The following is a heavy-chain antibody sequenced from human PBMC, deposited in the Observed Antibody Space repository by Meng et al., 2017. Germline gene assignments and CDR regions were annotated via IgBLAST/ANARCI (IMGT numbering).Heavy chain of an antibody. CDR1: GFTFKTYV. D-gene: IGHD4-17*01. Sequence: GESLKISCTASGFTFKTYVMHWVRQAPGKGLEWVAAISSGARNKYFADSVKGRLTISRDDSKNTVYLEMNSLRTEDTAVYYCAREPGYGDYGTRQFEYWGLGTLVTVSS. V-gene: IGHV3-30*04. CDR2: ISSGARNK. J-gene: IGHJ4*02. CDR3: AREPGYGDYGTRQFEY.